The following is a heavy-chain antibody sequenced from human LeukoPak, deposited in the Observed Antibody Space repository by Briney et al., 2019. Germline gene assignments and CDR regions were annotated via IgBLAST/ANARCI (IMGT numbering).Heavy chain of an antibody. CDR1: GGSISRYY. CDR3: ARGPTYQPIDF. CDR2: KDYSGST. J-gene: IGHJ4*02. D-gene: IGHD2-2*01. Sequence: SETLSLTCTVSGGSISRYYWSWIRQPPGKGLEWIGYKDYSGSTNYNRSLKSRVTISVDTSKNQFSLKLSSVTAADTAVYYCARGPTYQPIDFWGQGTLVTVSS. V-gene: IGHV4-59*01.